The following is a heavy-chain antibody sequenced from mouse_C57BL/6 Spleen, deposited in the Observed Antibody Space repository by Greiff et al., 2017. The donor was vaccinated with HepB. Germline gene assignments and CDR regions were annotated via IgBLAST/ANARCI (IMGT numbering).Heavy chain of an antibody. CDR3: ARTTAAYFDY. D-gene: IGHD1-2*01. V-gene: IGHV1-61*01. CDR1: GYTFTSYW. CDR2: IYPSDSET. J-gene: IGHJ2*01. Sequence: QVQLQQPGAELVRPGSSVKLSCKASGYTFTSYWMDWVKQRPGQGLEWIGNIYPSDSETHYNQKFKDKATLTVDKSSSTAYMQHSSLTSEDSAVYYCARTTAAYFDYWGQGTTLTVSS.